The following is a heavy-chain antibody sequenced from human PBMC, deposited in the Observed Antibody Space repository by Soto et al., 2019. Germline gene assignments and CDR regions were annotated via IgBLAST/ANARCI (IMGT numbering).Heavy chain of an antibody. J-gene: IGHJ4*02. CDR1: GFVFGDYA. D-gene: IGHD6-13*01. CDR3: TRGRGTSGWYADY. V-gene: IGHV3-49*04. CDR2: VRSGTYGGST. Sequence: SLRLSCSASGFVFGDYAVTWVRQAPGKGLEWVGVVRSGTYGGSTEYAASVKGRFRISRDDSESIAYLQMTGLKTEDTAVYYCTRGRGTSGWYADYWGKGILVTSPQ.